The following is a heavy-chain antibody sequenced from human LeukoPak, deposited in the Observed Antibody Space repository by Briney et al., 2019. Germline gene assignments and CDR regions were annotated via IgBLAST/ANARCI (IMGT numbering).Heavy chain of an antibody. V-gene: IGHV4-34*01. D-gene: IGHD3-10*01. Sequence: KASETLSLTCAVYGGSFSGYYWSWIRQPPGKGLEWIGEINHSGSTNYNPSLKSRVTISVDTSKNQFSLKLSSVTAADTAVYYCARVGSIVRLYYFDYWGQGTLVTVSS. J-gene: IGHJ4*02. CDR1: GGSFSGYY. CDR3: ARVGSIVRLYYFDY. CDR2: INHSGST.